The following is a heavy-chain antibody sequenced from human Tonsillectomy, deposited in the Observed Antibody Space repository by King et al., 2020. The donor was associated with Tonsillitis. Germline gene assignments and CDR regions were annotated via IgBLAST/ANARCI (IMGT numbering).Heavy chain of an antibody. D-gene: IGHD2-8*02. CDR2: IDPNSGGA. V-gene: IGHV1-2*06. Sequence: VQLVESGAEVKKPGASVKVSCPASGYSFTGYSIHWVRQAPGQGLEWMGRIDPNSGGADYALSFEGRVTMTRDTSISTAYMEMSRLRSDDTAVFYCARDTGGWRTFDFWGQGTLVTVSS. J-gene: IGHJ4*02. CDR1: GYSFTGYS. CDR3: ARDTGGWRTFDF.